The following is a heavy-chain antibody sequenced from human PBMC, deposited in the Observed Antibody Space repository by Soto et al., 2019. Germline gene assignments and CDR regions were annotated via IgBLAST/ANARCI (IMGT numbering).Heavy chain of an antibody. CDR3: ARDIAFDVDY. D-gene: IGHD2-15*01. V-gene: IGHV1-18*01. Sequence: QVHLLQSGAEVQKPGASVKVSCKTSGYTFNDFGITWVRQAPGLGLEWLGWIYSKAGKMNFAPKFQNRVITTTGTSTSTDFMELTSLPFDDSAIYFCARDIAFDVDYWGPGALVTVS. J-gene: IGHJ4*02. CDR1: GYTFNDFG. CDR2: IYSKAGKM.